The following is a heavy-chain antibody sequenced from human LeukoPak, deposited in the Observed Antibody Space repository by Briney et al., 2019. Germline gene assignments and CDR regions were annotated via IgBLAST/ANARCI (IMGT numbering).Heavy chain of an antibody. V-gene: IGHV3-53*01. CDR1: GFTFSSNY. D-gene: IGHD3-22*01. J-gene: IGHJ4*02. Sequence: GGSLRLSCAASGFTFSSNYMSWVRQAPGKGLEWVSVIYSGGSTYYADSVKGRFTISRDNSKNTLYLQMNSLRAEDTAVYYCARDLNYYDSSGYWTDYWGQGTLVTVSS. CDR3: ARDLNYYDSSGYWTDY. CDR2: IYSGGST.